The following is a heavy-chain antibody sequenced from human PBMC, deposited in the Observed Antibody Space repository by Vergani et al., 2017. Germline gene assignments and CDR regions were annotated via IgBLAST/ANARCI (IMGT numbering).Heavy chain of an antibody. CDR1: GGSISSGSYY. J-gene: IGHJ3*02. V-gene: IGHV4-61*02. Sequence: QVQLQESGPGLLKPSQTLSLTCTVSGGSISSGSYYWSWIRQPAGKGLEWIGRIYTSGSTNYNPSLKSRVTISVDTSKNQFSLKLSSVTAADTAVYYCARATVDAFDIWGQGTMVTVPS. CDR2: IYTSGST. CDR3: ARATVDAFDI. D-gene: IGHD4-17*01.